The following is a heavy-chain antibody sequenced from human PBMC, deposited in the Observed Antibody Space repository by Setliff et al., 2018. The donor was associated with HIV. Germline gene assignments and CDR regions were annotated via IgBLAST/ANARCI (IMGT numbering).Heavy chain of an antibody. J-gene: IGHJ3*02. CDR1: GGTFSSFA. Sequence: SVKVSCKASGGTFSSFAINWVRQAPGQGLEWVGGIIPVFGTTSYGHHFQGRVAITADASTSTAYLDLCSLRSEDTAVYYCARDHHSGSDWSRLGAFDIWGQGTVVIVSS. D-gene: IGHD1-26*01. V-gene: IGHV1-69*13. CDR2: IIPVFGTT. CDR3: ARDHHSGSDWSRLGAFDI.